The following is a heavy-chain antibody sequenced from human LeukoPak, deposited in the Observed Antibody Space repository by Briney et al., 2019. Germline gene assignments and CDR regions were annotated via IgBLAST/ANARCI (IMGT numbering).Heavy chain of an antibody. CDR2: IYYSGNT. V-gene: IGHV4-59*08. J-gene: IGHJ4*02. Sequence: SETLSLTCTVSGGSISNYYWSWIRQSPGKGLEWIANIYYSGNTKYNPSLKSRVTISADTSKNLFSLKLSSVTAADTAVYYCARHVGLWGFDHWGQGTLVTVSS. CDR1: GGSISNYY. CDR3: ARHVGLWGFDH. D-gene: IGHD3-16*01.